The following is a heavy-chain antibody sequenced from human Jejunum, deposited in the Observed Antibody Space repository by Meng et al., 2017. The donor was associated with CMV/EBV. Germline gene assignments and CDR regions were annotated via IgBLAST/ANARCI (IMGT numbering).Heavy chain of an antibody. J-gene: IGHJ6*02. CDR1: GGPITTSNYY. D-gene: IGHD3-3*01. V-gene: IGHV4-31*02. CDR2: IYYSGNT. Sequence: SGGPITTSNYYWTWIRQHPGKGLEYLGYIYYSGNTYYNPSLKSRLTISVDTSKNQFSLRLSSVTAADTAVYYCARDRIPIFAGMDVWGQGTTVTVSS. CDR3: ARDRIPIFAGMDV.